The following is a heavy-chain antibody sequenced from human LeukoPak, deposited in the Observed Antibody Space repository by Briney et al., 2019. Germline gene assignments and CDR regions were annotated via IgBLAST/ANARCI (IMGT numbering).Heavy chain of an antibody. CDR2: IIGSGVTT. CDR3: AKGASDTGYYFDY. J-gene: IGHJ4*02. V-gene: IGHV3-23*01. D-gene: IGHD4/OR15-4a*01. Sequence: GGSLRLSCAASGFTFSSYAMSWARQAPGKGLEWVSTIIGSGVTTYYADSVKGRFTISRDNSKNTLYLQVNSLGAEDTAVYYCAKGASDTGYYFDYWGQGTLVTVSS. CDR1: GFTFSSYA.